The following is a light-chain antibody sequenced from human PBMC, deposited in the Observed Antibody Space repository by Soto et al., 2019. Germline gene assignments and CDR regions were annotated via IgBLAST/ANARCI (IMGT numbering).Light chain of an antibody. CDR3: TSYAGGNNV. J-gene: IGLJ1*01. CDR2: EVN. V-gene: IGLV2-8*01. CDR1: SSDVGGYNY. Sequence: QSVLTQTTSASGSPGQSVTISCTGTSSDVGGYNYVSWYQQHPGKVPKLMVYEVNKRPSGVPDRFSGSKSGNTASLTVSGLQAEDEADYYCTSYAGGNNVFGTGTKLTVL.